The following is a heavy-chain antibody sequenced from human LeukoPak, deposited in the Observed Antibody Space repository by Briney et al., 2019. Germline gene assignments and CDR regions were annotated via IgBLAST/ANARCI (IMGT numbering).Heavy chain of an antibody. J-gene: IGHJ6*03. V-gene: IGHV3-30*02. CDR3: AKVTYYDFWSGYYYYYYMDV. CDR1: GFTFSSYG. Sequence: GGSLRLSCAASGFTFSSYGMHWVRQAPGKGLEWVAFIRYDGSNKYYADSVKGRFTISRDNSKNTLYLQMNSLRAEDTAVYYCAKVTYYDFWSGYYYYYYMDVWGKGTTVTVSS. CDR2: IRYDGSNK. D-gene: IGHD3-3*01.